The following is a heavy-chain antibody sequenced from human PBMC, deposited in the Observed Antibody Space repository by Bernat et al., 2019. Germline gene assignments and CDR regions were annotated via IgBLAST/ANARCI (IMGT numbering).Heavy chain of an antibody. CDR3: ARHVLYGDYYLDY. D-gene: IGHD4-17*01. V-gene: IGHV4-59*08. CDR2: IYYSGRT. J-gene: IGHJ4*02. CDR1: GGSISSYY. Sequence: QVQLQESGPGLVKPSENLSLTCTVSGGSISSYYWSWIRQPPGKGLEWIGYIYYSGRTNYNPSPTSRVTISVNTSTRQFSLKLSSVTAADTAVYYCARHVLYGDYYLDYWGQGTLVTVSS.